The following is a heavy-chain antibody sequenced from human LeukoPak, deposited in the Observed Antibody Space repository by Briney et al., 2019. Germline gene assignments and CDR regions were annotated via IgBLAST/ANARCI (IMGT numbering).Heavy chain of an antibody. CDR2: FDPEDGET. J-gene: IGHJ1*01. CDR3: ARGARSAEYFQH. V-gene: IGHV1-24*01. Sequence: ASVKVSCKVSGYTLTELSMHWVRQAPGKGLEWMGGFDPEDGETIYAQKFQGRVTMTEDTSTDTAYMELSSLRSEDTAVYYCARGARSAEYFQHWGQGTLVTVSS. CDR1: GYTLTELS.